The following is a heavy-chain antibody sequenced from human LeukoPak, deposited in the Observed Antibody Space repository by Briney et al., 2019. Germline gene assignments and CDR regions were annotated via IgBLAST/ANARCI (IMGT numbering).Heavy chain of an antibody. J-gene: IGHJ4*02. V-gene: IGHV4-39*07. CDR1: GGSISSSSYY. CDR2: IYYSGST. D-gene: IGHD3-10*01. Sequence: PSETLSLTCTVSGGSISSSSYYWGWIRQPPGTGLEWIGSIYYSGSTYYNPSLKSRVTISVDTSKNQFSLKLSSVTAADTAVYYCARRHGDVLLWFGESPIFDYWGQGTLVTVSS. CDR3: ARRHGDVLLWFGESPIFDY.